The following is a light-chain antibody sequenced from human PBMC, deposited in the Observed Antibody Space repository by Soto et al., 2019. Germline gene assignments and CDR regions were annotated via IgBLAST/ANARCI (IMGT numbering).Light chain of an antibody. CDR1: QSISYW. V-gene: IGKV1-5*01. CDR3: QQYNSYSWT. J-gene: IGKJ1*01. CDR2: DAS. Sequence: DIQMTQSPSTLSASVGDRVTITCRASQSISYWLAWYQQKPGKAPNLLIYDASSLQSGVPSRFSGSRSGTEFTLTISSLQPDDVGTYYCQQYNSYSWTFGQGNKVEIK.